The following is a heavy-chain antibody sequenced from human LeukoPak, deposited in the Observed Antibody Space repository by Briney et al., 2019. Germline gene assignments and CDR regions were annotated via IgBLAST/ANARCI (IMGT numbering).Heavy chain of an antibody. V-gene: IGHV1-2*02. J-gene: IGHJ6*03. Sequence: GASVKVSCKASGYTFTSYDINWVRQATGQGLEWMGWINPNSGGTNYQGRVTVTRDTSISTAYMELSSLRSDDTAVYHCARGGDMDVWGKGTTVTVSS. CDR1: GYTFTSYD. CDR2: INPNSGGT. CDR3: ARGGDMDV. D-gene: IGHD3-10*01.